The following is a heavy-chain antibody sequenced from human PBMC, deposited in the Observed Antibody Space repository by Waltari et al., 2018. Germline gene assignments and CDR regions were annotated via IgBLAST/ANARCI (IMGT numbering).Heavy chain of an antibody. CDR2: IIPIFGPA. J-gene: IGHJ3*02. V-gene: IGHV1-69*01. D-gene: IGHD3-3*01. Sequence: QVQLVQSGAEVKKPGSSVKVYCQASGGPFSSYRIRWVRKAPGQGRGWRGGIIPIFGPANAGQKVQGRVAVTEDESTSTAYMEVSSMRSEDTAVYYCARDLRARVPFWSGPSDPLPDAFDIWGQGTMVTVSS. CDR1: GGPFSSYR. CDR3: ARDLRARVPFWSGPSDPLPDAFDI.